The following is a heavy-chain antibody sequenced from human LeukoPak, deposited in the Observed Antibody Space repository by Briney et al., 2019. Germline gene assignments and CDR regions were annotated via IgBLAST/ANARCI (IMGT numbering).Heavy chain of an antibody. D-gene: IGHD3-10*01. CDR1: VGTFSSYA. CDR3: ARQELLWIGELSDYGMDV. CDR2: IIPILGIA. J-gene: IGHJ6*02. Sequence: GASVNVSCKSSVGTFSSYAISWVRQAPGQGLEWMGRIIPILGIANYAQKFQGRVTITADKSTSTAYMELSSLRSEDTAVYYCARQELLWIGELSDYGMDVWGQGTTVTVSS. V-gene: IGHV1-69*04.